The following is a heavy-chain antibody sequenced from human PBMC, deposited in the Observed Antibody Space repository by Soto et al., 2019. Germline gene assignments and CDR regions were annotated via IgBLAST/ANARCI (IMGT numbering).Heavy chain of an antibody. J-gene: IGHJ2*01. V-gene: IGHV1-18*01. CDR3: ATGLTPGRSLGYCSSTSCYRVTGEGYFDL. D-gene: IGHD2-2*01. CDR2: ISAYNGNT. CDR1: GYTFTSYG. Sequence: ASVKVSCKASGYTFTSYGIIWVRQAPGQGLEWMGWISAYNGNTNYAQKLQGRVTMTTDTSTSTAYMELRSLRSDDTAVYYCATGLTPGRSLGYCSSTSCYRVTGEGYFDLWGRGTLVTVSS.